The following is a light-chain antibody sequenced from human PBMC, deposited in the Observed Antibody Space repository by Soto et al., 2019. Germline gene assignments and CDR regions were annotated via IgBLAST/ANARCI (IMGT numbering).Light chain of an antibody. CDR3: QQAKSFPVT. CDR2: DAY. Sequence: EVVLTQSPVTLSLSPGERATLSCRASQSFRGLLAWYQQKPGQAPRLLIYDAYNRATGIPPRFSGSGSGTDFTLTINSLQPEDLATYYGQQAKSFPVTFGQGTRLEIK. J-gene: IGKJ5*01. CDR1: QSFRGL. V-gene: IGKV3-11*01.